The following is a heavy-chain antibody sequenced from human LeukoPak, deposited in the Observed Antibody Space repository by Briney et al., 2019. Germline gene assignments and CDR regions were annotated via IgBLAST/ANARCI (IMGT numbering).Heavy chain of an antibody. CDR2: INSGGTVT. CDR3: ARDHGAYDILSPPGFDY. V-gene: IGHV3-74*01. CDR1: GFTFSDFW. J-gene: IGHJ4*02. Sequence: PGGSLRLSCAASGFTFSDFWMHWVRQAPGKGLVWVSRINSGGTVTNYADSVKGRLTISRDNAKNSLYLQMNSLRAEDTAVYYCARDHGAYDILSPPGFDYWGQGTLVTVSS. D-gene: IGHD3-9*01.